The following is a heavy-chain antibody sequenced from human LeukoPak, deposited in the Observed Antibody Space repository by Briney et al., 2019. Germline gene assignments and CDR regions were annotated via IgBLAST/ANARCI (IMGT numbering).Heavy chain of an antibody. CDR1: GFTFSSYS. J-gene: IGHJ4*02. V-gene: IGHV3-48*02. CDR2: ISSSSTI. CDR3: ARDGYFHFDY. Sequence: GGSLRLSCAASGFTFSSYSMNWVRQAPGKGLAWVSYISSSSTIYNADSVKGRFTISRDNAKNSLYLQMNSLRDEDTAVYYCARDGYFHFDYWGQGTLVTVSS. D-gene: IGHD6-25*01.